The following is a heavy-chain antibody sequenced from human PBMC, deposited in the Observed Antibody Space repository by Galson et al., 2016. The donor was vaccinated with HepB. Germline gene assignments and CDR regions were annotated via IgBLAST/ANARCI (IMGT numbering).Heavy chain of an antibody. D-gene: IGHD3-10*01. Sequence: PALVKPTQTLTLTCTLSGSSVNNNGVAVGWIRQPPGKALEWLAIIYRDGEERYNPSLKSRLTVSKDTFKNEVVVKLTNMDPVDTATYYCAHSLGYHGSGSAPFDYWGRGTLVTVSS. V-gene: IGHV2-5*02. J-gene: IGHJ2*01. CDR3: AHSLGYHGSGSAPFDY. CDR2: IYRDGEE. CDR1: GSSVNNNGVA.